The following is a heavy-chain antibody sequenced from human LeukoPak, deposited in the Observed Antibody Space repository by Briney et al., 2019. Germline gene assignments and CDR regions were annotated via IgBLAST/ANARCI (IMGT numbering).Heavy chain of an antibody. CDR3: AKVTSSAFDY. V-gene: IGHV3-23*01. D-gene: IGHD6-13*01. Sequence: PGGSLRLSCAASGFTYISYAMNWVRQAPGKGLEWVSGISNSGGSTYYADSVKGRFTISRDNSKNTLYLQMNSLRAEDTAVYYCAKVTSSAFDYWGQGTLVTVSS. CDR1: GFTYISYA. J-gene: IGHJ4*02. CDR2: ISNSGGST.